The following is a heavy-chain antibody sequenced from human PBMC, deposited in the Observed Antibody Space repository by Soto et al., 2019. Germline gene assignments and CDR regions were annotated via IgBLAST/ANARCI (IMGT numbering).Heavy chain of an antibody. V-gene: IGHV1-69*06. CDR3: ARYAYRGYYDSSY. J-gene: IGHJ4*02. CDR1: GGTFSSYA. CDR2: IIPIFGTA. D-gene: IGHD3-22*01. Sequence: GASVKVSCKASGGTFSSYAISWVRQAPGQGLEWMGGIIPIFGTANYAQKFQGRVTITADKSTSTAYMELSSLRSEDTAVYYCARYAYRGYYDSSYWGQGTLVTVSS.